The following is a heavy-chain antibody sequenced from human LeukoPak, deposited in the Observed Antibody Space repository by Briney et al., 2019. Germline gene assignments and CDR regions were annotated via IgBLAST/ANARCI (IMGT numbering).Heavy chain of an antibody. V-gene: IGHV6-1*01. D-gene: IGHD6-13*01. CDR1: GDSVSSNSAA. CDR3: ARAKAAGQLGLYYYYYMDV. J-gene: IGHJ6*03. CDR2: TYYRSKWYN. Sequence: SQTLSLTCAISGDSVSSNSAAWNWIRQSPSRGLEWLGRTYYRSKWYNDYAVSVKSRITINPDTSKNQFSLQLNSVTPEDTAVYYCARAKAAGQLGLYYYYYMDVWGKGATVTVSS.